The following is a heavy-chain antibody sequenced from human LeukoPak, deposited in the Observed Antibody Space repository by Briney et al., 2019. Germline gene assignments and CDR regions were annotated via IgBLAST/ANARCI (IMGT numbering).Heavy chain of an antibody. Sequence: SETLSLTCTVSGGSISSYYWSWIRQPPGKGLEWIGYIYYSGGTNYNPSLKSRVTISVDTSKNHVPLKLSSVTAADTAVYYCARNYYFDSSGSHWFDPWGQGTLVTVSS. V-gene: IGHV4-59*01. CDR3: ARNYYFDSSGSHWFDP. CDR1: GGSISSYY. CDR2: IYYSGGT. J-gene: IGHJ5*02. D-gene: IGHD3-22*01.